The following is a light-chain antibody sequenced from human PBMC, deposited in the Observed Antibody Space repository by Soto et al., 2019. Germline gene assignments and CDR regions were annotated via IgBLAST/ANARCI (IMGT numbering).Light chain of an antibody. J-gene: IGLJ3*02. V-gene: IGLV2-8*01. CDR2: EVT. Sequence: QSALTQPPSASGSPGQSVTISCTGTSSDVGGSNYVSWYQQYPGRAPKLMIYEVTNRPSGVPDRFSGSKSGNTASLTVSGLQAEDEAEYYCSSYAASNNFYFVFGGGTKLTVL. CDR3: SSYAASNNFYFV. CDR1: SSDVGGSNY.